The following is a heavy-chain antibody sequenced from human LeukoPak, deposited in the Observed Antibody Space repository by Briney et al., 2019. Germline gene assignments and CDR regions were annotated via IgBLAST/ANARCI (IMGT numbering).Heavy chain of an antibody. CDR2: INHSGNT. CDR3: ARNSIQEISGARYGMDG. CDR1: GGSFSGYY. J-gene: IGHJ6*04. V-gene: IGHV4-34*01. Sequence: SETLSLTCAVYGGSFSGYYWTWIRQPPGKGLEWIGGINHSGNTNCNPSLKSRVTISADTSKSQFSLRLTSVTAADTAVYYCARNSIQEISGARYGMDGWGKGTTVTVSS. D-gene: IGHD5-18*01.